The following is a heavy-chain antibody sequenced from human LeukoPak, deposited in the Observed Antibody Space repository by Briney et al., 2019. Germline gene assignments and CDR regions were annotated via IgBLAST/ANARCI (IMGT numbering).Heavy chain of an antibody. CDR1: GGSFSGYY. J-gene: IGHJ4*02. CDR2: INHSGST. V-gene: IGHV4-34*01. Sequence: SETLSLTCAVYGGSFSGYYWSWIRQPPGKGLEWIGEINHSGSTNYNPSLKSRVTISVDTSKNQFSLKLSSVTAADTAVYYCARFTMVRGAYFDYWGQGTLVTVSS. CDR3: ARFTMVRGAYFDY. D-gene: IGHD3-10*01.